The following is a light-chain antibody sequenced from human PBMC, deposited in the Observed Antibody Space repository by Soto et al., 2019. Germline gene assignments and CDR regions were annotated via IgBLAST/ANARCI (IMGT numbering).Light chain of an antibody. Sequence: VLAQSPGTLSLSPGERATLSCRASQSVTSTYLAWYQQKPGQAPRLLIYGASSRATGVPDRFSGSGSGSEFSLTISRLEPEDFAVYFSHHYASTFGQGTKVEIK. CDR1: QSVTSTY. J-gene: IGKJ1*01. CDR2: GAS. V-gene: IGKV3-20*01. CDR3: HHYAST.